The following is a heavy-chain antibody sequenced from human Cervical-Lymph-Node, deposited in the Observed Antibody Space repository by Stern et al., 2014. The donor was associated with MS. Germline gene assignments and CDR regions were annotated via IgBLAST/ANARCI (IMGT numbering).Heavy chain of an antibody. V-gene: IGHV3-30*03. Sequence: VQLVESGGGVVQPGRSLRLSCAASGFALRSYGMHWVRQAPGKGLEWVAVISNDGNEKYYADSVKGRFTISRDNSKNTLSLQMNSLKTEDYCAKDRLFCSGGGCYAMDVWGQGTTVTVSS. J-gene: IGHJ6*02. CDR2: ISNDGNEK. D-gene: IGHD2-15*01. CDR1: GFALRSYG. CDR3: LFCSGGGCYAMDV.